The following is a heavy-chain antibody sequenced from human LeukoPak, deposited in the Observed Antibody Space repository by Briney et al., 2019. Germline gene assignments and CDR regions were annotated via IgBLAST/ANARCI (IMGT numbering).Heavy chain of an antibody. D-gene: IGHD3/OR15-3a*01. CDR2: ISGSGGSA. Sequence: GGSLRLSCAASGFTFGNYAMSWVRQAPGKGLEWVSGISGSGGSAYFADSVKGRFTVSRDNSKNTLYLQMNSLRAEDTAVYYRAKDLRFSGLVEYCFDYWGQGTLVTVSS. J-gene: IGHJ4*02. CDR3: AKDLRFSGLVEYCFDY. V-gene: IGHV3-23*01. CDR1: GFTFGNYA.